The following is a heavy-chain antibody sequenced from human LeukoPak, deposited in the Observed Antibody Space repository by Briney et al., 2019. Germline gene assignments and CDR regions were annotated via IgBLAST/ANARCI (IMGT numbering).Heavy chain of an antibody. CDR1: GGSISSGGYY. Sequence: SETLSLTCTVSGGSISSGGYYWSWIRQHPGKGLEWIGYIYYSGSTYYSPSLKSRVTISVDTSKNQFSLKLSSVTAADTAVYYCAREDGMDYYGSGSYYHWFDPWGQGTLVTVSS. D-gene: IGHD3-10*01. CDR2: IYYSGST. V-gene: IGHV4-31*03. J-gene: IGHJ5*02. CDR3: AREDGMDYYGSGSYYHWFDP.